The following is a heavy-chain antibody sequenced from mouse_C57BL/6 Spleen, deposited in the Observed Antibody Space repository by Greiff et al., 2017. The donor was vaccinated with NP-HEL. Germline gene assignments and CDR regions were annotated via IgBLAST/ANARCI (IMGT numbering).Heavy chain of an antibody. J-gene: IGHJ1*03. CDR2: IWWDDDK. CDR1: GFSLSTFGMG. Sequence: QVTLKVSGPGILQPSQTLSLTCSFSGFSLSTFGMGVGWIRQPSGKGLEWLAHIWWDDDKYYNPALKSRPTISKDTSKNQVFLKIANVDTADTATYYCARIRHYGSSYPWYFDVWGTGTTVTVSS. D-gene: IGHD1-1*01. V-gene: IGHV8-8*01. CDR3: ARIRHYGSSYPWYFDV.